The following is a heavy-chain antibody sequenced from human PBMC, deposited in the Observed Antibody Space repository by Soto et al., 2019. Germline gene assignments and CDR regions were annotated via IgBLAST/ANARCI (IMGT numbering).Heavy chain of an antibody. Sequence: GGSLRLSCAASGFTFSDSYMTWIRKAPGKGLERISYISSGGSTIYYADSYYADSVRGRFTISRDNAKNSLYLQMNSLRAEDTAVYYCARTFKSGSPPSSYFYYGMDVWGQGTTVTVSS. J-gene: IGHJ6*02. CDR2: ISSGGSTI. CDR3: ARTFKSGSPPSSYFYYGMDV. CDR1: GFTFSDSY. D-gene: IGHD1-26*01. V-gene: IGHV3-11*01.